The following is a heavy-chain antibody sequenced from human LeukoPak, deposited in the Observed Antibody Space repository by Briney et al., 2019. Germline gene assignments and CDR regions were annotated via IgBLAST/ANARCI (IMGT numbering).Heavy chain of an antibody. CDR3: ARARRSWYRKDYYYYMDV. D-gene: IGHD6-13*01. J-gene: IGHJ6*03. V-gene: IGHV4-59*01. CDR1: GGSISNYY. CDR2: IYDSGNS. Sequence: SETLSLTCTVSGGSISNYYWSWIRQPPGKGLEWIAYIYDSGNSNYNPSLKSRVNTSVDTSKNQFSLRLSSVTAADTAVYFCARARRSWYRKDYYYYMDVWGKGTTVTVSS.